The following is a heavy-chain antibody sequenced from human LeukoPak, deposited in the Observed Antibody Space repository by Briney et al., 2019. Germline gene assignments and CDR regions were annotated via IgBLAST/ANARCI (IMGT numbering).Heavy chain of an antibody. CDR2: IYYSGST. CDR1: GGSLSSYY. J-gene: IGHJ6*04. Sequence: PSETLSLTCTVSGGSLSSYYRSWIRQPPGKGLEWIGYIYYSGSTNYNPSLKSRVTISVDTSKNQFSLKLSSVTAADTAVYYCARVFSSGWYGSPGMDVWGKGTTVTVSS. CDR3: ARVFSSGWYGSPGMDV. D-gene: IGHD6-19*01. V-gene: IGHV4-59*01.